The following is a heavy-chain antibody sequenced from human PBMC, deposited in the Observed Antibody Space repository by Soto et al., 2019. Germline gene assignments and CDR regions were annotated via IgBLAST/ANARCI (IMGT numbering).Heavy chain of an antibody. V-gene: IGHV3-7*03. J-gene: IGHJ6*02. CDR2: IRHDGSEK. D-gene: IGHD3-3*01. Sequence: GSLRLSCEGSGFMFSSYWMSWVRQAPGKGLEWVANIRHDGSEKYYVDSVKGRFSISRDNAKNSLYLQMNSLRAEDTAVYYCARVPYYDGMDVWGQGTTVTVSS. CDR3: ARVPYYDGMDV. CDR1: GFMFSSYW.